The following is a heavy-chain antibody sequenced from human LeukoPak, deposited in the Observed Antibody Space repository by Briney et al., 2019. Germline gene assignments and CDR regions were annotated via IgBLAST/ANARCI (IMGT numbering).Heavy chain of an antibody. J-gene: IGHJ6*02. V-gene: IGHV3-7*01. CDR3: ARDGWQQLEYYYYYYGMDV. Sequence: PGGIMRGSCAACGFTVSSYGMSWVRQVPGKGLEWVANIKQDGSEKYYVDSVKGRFTISRDNAKNSLYLQMNSLRAEDTAVYYCARDGWQQLEYYYYYYGMDVWGQGTTVTVSS. CDR2: IKQDGSEK. CDR1: GFTVSSYG. D-gene: IGHD6-13*01.